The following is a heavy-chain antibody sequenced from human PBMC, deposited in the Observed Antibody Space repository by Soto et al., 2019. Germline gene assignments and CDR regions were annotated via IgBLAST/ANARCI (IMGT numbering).Heavy chain of an antibody. V-gene: IGHV4-59*08. CDR2: ISYSGST. Sequence: ETLSLTCPFSGLSLTSYFWILLRPPPGKGLEWIGWISYSGSTYSNPSLKGRATISVDTSKNQFSLTLSSVTAADTAVYYCARQGPSSSWSYNWFDPWGQGTRVNVSA. J-gene: IGHJ5*02. CDR1: GLSLTSYF. D-gene: IGHD6-13*01. CDR3: ARQGPSSSWSYNWFDP.